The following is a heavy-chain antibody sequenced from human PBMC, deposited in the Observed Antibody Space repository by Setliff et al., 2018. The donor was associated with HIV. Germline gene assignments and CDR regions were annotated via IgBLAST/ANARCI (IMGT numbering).Heavy chain of an antibody. CDR1: GGSISSSSYY. Sequence: PSETLSLTCTVPGGSISSSSYYWGWIRQPPGKGLEWIGSIYYSGSTYYNPSLKSRVTISVDTSKNQFSLKLSSVTAADTAVYYCARNQARKRWLQPGNFDYWGQGTLVTVSS. D-gene: IGHD5-12*01. V-gene: IGHV4-39*01. J-gene: IGHJ4*02. CDR3: ARNQARKRWLQPGNFDY. CDR2: IYYSGST.